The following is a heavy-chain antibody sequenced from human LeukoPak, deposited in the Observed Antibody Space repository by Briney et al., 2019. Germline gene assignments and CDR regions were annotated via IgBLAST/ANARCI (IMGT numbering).Heavy chain of an antibody. D-gene: IGHD3-22*01. CDR3: ARGLLKYDSSGYYYVSHDAFDI. Sequence: ASVTVSCKASGYTFTIYDINWVRQATGQGLEWMGCMNPNSGNTGYAQKFQGRVTMTRNTSISTAYMELSSLRSEDTAVYYCARGLLKYDSSGYYYVSHDAFDIWGQGTMVTVSS. J-gene: IGHJ3*02. CDR2: MNPNSGNT. CDR1: GYTFTIYD. V-gene: IGHV1-8*01.